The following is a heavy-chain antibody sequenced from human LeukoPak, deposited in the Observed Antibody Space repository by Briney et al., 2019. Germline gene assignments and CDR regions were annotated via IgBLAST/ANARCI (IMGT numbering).Heavy chain of an antibody. D-gene: IGHD3-10*01. CDR3: ARAVGYHGSGTSPLYLDS. CDR1: GYTFTGYW. Sequence: ASVTVSCKASGYTFTGYWIHWMRQAPGQGLEWMGWMNPNSGGTKSPQKFQGRVSMTSDTSFSTAYLDLNSLTSDDTAVYYCARAVGYHGSGTSPLYLDSWGQGTLVTVSS. J-gene: IGHJ4*02. CDR2: MNPNSGGT. V-gene: IGHV1-2*02.